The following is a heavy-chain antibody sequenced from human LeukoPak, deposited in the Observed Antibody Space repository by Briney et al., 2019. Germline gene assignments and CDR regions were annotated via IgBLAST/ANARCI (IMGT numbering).Heavy chain of an antibody. Sequence: SETLSLTCAVYGGSFSGCYWSWIRRPPGKGLEWIGEINHSGSTNYNPSLKSRVTISVDTSKNQFSLKLSSVTAADTAVYYCAREKTYYDYVWGSYRTQYYFDYWGQGTLVTVSS. CDR3: AREKTYYDYVWGSYRTQYYFDY. V-gene: IGHV4-34*01. CDR2: INHSGST. J-gene: IGHJ4*02. CDR1: GGSFSGCY. D-gene: IGHD3-16*02.